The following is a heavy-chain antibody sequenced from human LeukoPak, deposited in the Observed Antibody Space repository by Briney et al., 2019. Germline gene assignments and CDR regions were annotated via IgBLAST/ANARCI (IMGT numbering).Heavy chain of an antibody. CDR3: AKSGCSSTSCHKGYFDY. Sequence: GESLKISCKGSGYSFTSFWIGWVRQMPGKGLEWMGIIYPGDSDTRYSPSFQGQVTISADKSITTAYLQWSSLKASDTAMYYYAKSGCSSTSCHKGYFDYWGQGTLVTVSS. J-gene: IGHJ4*02. V-gene: IGHV5-51*01. D-gene: IGHD2-2*01. CDR1: GYSFTSFW. CDR2: IYPGDSDT.